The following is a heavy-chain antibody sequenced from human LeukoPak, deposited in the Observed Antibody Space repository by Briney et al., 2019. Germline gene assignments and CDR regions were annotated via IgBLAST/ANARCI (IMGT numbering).Heavy chain of an antibody. CDR1: GFTFSSYW. D-gene: IGHD3-10*01. J-gene: IGHJ4*02. Sequence: GGSLRLSCAASGFTFSSYWMHWVRQAPGKGLVWVSRINSDGSSTSYADSVKGRFTISRDNAKNTLYLQMNSLRAEDTAVYYCARVGSDYGSGSYTLDYWGQGTLVTVSS. V-gene: IGHV3-74*01. CDR2: INSDGSST. CDR3: ARVGSDYGSGSYTLDY.